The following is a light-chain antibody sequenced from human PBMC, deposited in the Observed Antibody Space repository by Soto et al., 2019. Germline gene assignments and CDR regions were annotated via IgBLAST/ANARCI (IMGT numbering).Light chain of an antibody. CDR2: LEGSGSY. Sequence: QPVLTQSSSASASLGSSVKLTCTLSSGHSSYIIAWHQQQPGKAPRYLMKLEGSGSYNKGSGVPDCFSGSSSGADRYLTISNLQFEDEAHYYCETWDSNTNWVFGGGTQLTVL. J-gene: IGLJ3*02. CDR1: SGHSSYI. CDR3: ETWDSNTNWV. V-gene: IGLV4-60*02.